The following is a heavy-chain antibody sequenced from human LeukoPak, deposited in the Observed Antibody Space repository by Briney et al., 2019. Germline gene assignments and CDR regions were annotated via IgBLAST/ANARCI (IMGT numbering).Heavy chain of an antibody. D-gene: IGHD4-11*01. V-gene: IGHV4-39*07. CDR1: GGSISTSNYY. CDR2: IFYSGST. CDR3: ARDVSNYYYYYMDV. J-gene: IGHJ6*03. Sequence: SETLSLTCTVSGGSISTSNYYWGWIRQPPGKGLEWIGNIFYSGSTYYGPSLKSRLTISVDTSKNQFSLKLSSVTAADTAVYYCARDVSNYYYYYMDVWGKGTTVTVSS.